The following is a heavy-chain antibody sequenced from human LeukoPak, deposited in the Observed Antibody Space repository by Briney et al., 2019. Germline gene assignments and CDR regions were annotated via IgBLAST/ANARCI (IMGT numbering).Heavy chain of an antibody. D-gene: IGHD6-13*01. CDR3: ARAASRRRHYFYYHMDV. V-gene: IGHV1-8*01. CDR1: GYTFTSYV. J-gene: IGHJ6*03. Sequence: GASVKVSCKASGYTFTSYVINWVRQAPGQGLEWMGWMNPNSGNTGCAQKFQGRVTMTRNTSISTTYMELSSLRSEDTAVYYCARAASRRRHYFYYHMDVWGKGTTVTVSS. CDR2: MNPNSGNT.